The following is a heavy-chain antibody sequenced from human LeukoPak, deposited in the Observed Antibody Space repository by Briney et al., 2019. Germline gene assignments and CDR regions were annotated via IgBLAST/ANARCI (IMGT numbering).Heavy chain of an antibody. CDR1: GFTFSRYA. Sequence: GGSLRLSCAASGFTFSRYAMSWVRQAPGKGLEWGSAISGSGGSAYYADSVKGRFTISRDNSKNTLYLQMNSLRAEDTAVYYCAKEYGSGSWRYFDYWGQGTLVTVSS. V-gene: IGHV3-23*01. CDR3: AKEYGSGSWRYFDY. D-gene: IGHD3-10*01. CDR2: ISGSGGSA. J-gene: IGHJ4*02.